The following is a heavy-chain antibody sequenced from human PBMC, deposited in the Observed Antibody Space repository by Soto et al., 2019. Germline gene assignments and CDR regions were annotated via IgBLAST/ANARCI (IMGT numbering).Heavy chain of an antibody. CDR3: ARDRGPECYQD. J-gene: IGHJ4*02. CDR2: INSDGSST. D-gene: IGHD2-15*01. V-gene: IGHV3-74*01. CDR1: GFTCSSYW. Sequence: GGPLRLSCGASGFTCSSYWMHWVRQAPGKGLVWVSRINSDGSSTSYADSVKGRFTISRDNAKNTLYLQMNSLRAEDTAVYYCARDRGPECYQDWGQGTLVTVSS.